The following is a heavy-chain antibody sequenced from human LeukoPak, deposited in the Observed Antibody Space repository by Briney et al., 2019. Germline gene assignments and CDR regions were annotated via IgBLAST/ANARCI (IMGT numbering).Heavy chain of an antibody. Sequence: ASVKVSCKASGGTFSSYAISWVRQAPGQGLEWMGRIIPILGIANYAQKFQGRVTITADKSTSTAYMELSSLRSEDTAVYYCAAWREVATIRVDGYYYGMDVWGQGTTVTVSS. J-gene: IGHJ6*02. CDR3: AAWREVATIRVDGYYYGMDV. V-gene: IGHV1-69*04. CDR1: GGTFSSYA. D-gene: IGHD5-12*01. CDR2: IIPILGIA.